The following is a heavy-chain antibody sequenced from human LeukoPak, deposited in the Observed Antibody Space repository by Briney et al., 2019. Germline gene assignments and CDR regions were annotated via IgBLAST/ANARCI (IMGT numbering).Heavy chain of an antibody. V-gene: IGHV1-69*13. J-gene: IGHJ6*02. D-gene: IGHD6-19*01. CDR3: ARVRYSSGWYYYYGMDV. CDR1: GYTFTSYG. Sequence: SVKVSCKASGYTFTSYGISWVRQAPGQGLEWMGGIIPISGTANYAQKFQGRVTITADESTSTAYMELSSLRSEDTAVYYCARVRYSSGWYYYYGMDVWGQGTTVTVSS. CDR2: IIPISGTA.